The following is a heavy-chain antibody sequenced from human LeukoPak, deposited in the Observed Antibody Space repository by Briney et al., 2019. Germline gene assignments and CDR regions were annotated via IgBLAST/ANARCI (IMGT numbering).Heavy chain of an antibody. D-gene: IGHD3-9*01. CDR2: MSPNSGNT. Sequence: ASVKVSCKASGYTFTSYDINWVRQATGQGLEWMGWMSPNSGNTGYAQKFQGRVTMTRNTSISTAYMELSSLRSEDTAVYYCARGEGYDILTGYYTTAFDIWGQGTMVTVSS. CDR1: GYTFTSYD. J-gene: IGHJ3*02. V-gene: IGHV1-8*01. CDR3: ARGEGYDILTGYYTTAFDI.